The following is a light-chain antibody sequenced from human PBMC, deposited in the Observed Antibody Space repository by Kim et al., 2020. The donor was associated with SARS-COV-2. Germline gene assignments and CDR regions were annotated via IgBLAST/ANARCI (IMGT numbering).Light chain of an antibody. Sequence: EIVLTQSPGTLSLSPGERATLSCRASQSVSSNSLAWHQQKGGQAPRLLIYGASNSATGIPDRFSGRGSATDFTLTISRLEPEDFALYYCQYYGSSLITFGQGTRLEIK. J-gene: IGKJ5*01. CDR2: GAS. CDR3: QYYGSSLIT. V-gene: IGKV3-20*01. CDR1: QSVSSNS.